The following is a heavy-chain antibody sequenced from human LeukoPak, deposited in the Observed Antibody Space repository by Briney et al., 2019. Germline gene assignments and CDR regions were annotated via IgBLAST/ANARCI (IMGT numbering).Heavy chain of an antibody. V-gene: IGHV1-18*01. D-gene: IGHD3-10*01. CDR3: ARDGRFGELSDY. CDR2: ISAYNGDT. CDR1: GYTFISYG. J-gene: IGHJ4*02. Sequence: GASVKVSCKASGYTFISYGISWVRQAPGQGLEWMGWISAYNGDTNYAQKLQGRVTMTTDTSTSTAYMELRSLRSDDTAVYHCARDGRFGELSDYWGQGTLVTVSS.